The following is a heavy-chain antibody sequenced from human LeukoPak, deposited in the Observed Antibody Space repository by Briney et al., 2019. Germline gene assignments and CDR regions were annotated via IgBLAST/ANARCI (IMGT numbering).Heavy chain of an antibody. D-gene: IGHD2-2*01. CDR3: AKDARARGVPAATSRVYYFDY. Sequence: AGGSLRLSCAASGFTFSSYAMSWVRRAPGKGLEWVSAISGSGGSTYYADSVKGRFTISRDNSKNTLYLQMNSLRAEDTAVYYCAKDARARGVPAATSRVYYFDYWGQGTLVTVSS. CDR2: ISGSGGST. J-gene: IGHJ4*02. V-gene: IGHV3-23*01. CDR1: GFTFSSYA.